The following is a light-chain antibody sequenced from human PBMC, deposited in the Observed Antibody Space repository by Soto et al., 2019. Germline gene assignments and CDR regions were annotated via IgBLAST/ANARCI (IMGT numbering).Light chain of an antibody. CDR1: QSLVDSDGNTF. V-gene: IGKV2-30*01. CDR2: KVS. CDR3: MQGRHWPYT. J-gene: IGKJ2*01. Sequence: DIVMTQSPFSLPVTLGQPASISCRSSQSLVDSDGNTFLNWFQQRPGQSPRRLIHKVSDRDSGVPDRFSGSGSVTDFTLRISRVEAEDVGVYYCMQGRHWPYTFGQGTKLEIK.